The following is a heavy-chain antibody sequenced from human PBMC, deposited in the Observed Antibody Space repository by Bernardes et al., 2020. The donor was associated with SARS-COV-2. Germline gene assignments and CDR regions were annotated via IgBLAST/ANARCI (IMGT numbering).Heavy chain of an antibody. CDR3: AKDFENDQSYFDH. J-gene: IGHJ4*02. CDR1: GFTFSAFA. V-gene: IGHV3-23*01. D-gene: IGHD1-1*01. CDR2: IGDSGTAK. Sequence: GGSLRLSCAASGFTFSAFALSWVRQAPGKGLQWVSGIGDSGTAKYYADSVRGRFTISRDNSKNTLYLQMNSLRDEDTALYYCAKDFENDQSYFDHWGQGIPVTVSS.